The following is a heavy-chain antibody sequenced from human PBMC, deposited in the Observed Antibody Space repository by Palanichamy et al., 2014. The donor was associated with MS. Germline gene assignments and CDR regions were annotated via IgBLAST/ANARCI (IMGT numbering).Heavy chain of an antibody. CDR1: GGSISSDY. D-gene: IGHD3-16*01. CDR2: IYNSGST. CDR3: ARGGPSSKYFDY. J-gene: IGHJ4*02. V-gene: IGHV4-59*01. Sequence: QVQLQESGPGLVKPSETLSLTCTVSGGSISSDYWSWIRQPPGKGLEWIGYIYNSGSTNYNSSLQSRVTMSLDTSKNQSSLKLSSVTAADTAAYYCARGGPSSKYFDYWGQGTLVTVSS.